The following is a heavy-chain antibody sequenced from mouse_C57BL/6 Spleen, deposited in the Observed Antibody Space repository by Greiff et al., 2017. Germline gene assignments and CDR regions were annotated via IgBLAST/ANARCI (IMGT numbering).Heavy chain of an antibody. D-gene: IGHD1-1*01. CDR2: IDPSDSYT. CDR1: GYTFTSYW. Sequence: QVQLQQSGAELVMPGASVKLSCKASGYTFTSYWMHWVKQRPGQGLEWIGEIDPSDSYTNYNQKFKGKSTLTVDKSSSTAYMQLSSLTSEDSAVYYCARVGYYYGSSSAWFAYWGQGTLVTVSA. J-gene: IGHJ3*01. CDR3: ARVGYYYGSSSAWFAY. V-gene: IGHV1-69*01.